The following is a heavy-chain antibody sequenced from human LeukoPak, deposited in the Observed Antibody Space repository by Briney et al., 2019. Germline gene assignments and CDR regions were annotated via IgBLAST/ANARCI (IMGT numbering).Heavy chain of an antibody. J-gene: IGHJ3*02. Sequence: GGSLRLSCAASGFTFSTYNMNWVRQAPGKGLEWVSYISSSGSTIYYADSVKGRFTISRDNAKNSLYLQMNSLRAEDTAVYYCASAGIAAAADAFDIWGQGTMVTVSS. CDR1: GFTFSTYN. CDR2: ISSSGSTI. CDR3: ASAGIAAAADAFDI. V-gene: IGHV3-11*01. D-gene: IGHD6-13*01.